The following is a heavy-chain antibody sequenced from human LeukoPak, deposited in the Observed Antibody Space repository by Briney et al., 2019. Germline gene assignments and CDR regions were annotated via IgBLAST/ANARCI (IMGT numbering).Heavy chain of an antibody. V-gene: IGHV4-39*07. CDR3: ASRPIQVWVFDY. CDR1: GGSISSSGYY. J-gene: IGHJ4*02. CDR2: VYYSGST. Sequence: PPETPSLTCSVSGGSISSSGYYWAWIRQPPGKGLEWIGTVYYSGSTNYNPSLKSRVTISVDTSKNQFSLKLSSVTAADTAVYYCASRPIQVWVFDYWGQGTLATVSS. D-gene: IGHD5-18*01.